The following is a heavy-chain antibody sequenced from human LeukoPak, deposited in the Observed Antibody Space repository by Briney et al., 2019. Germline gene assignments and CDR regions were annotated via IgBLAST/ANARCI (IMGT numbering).Heavy chain of an antibody. Sequence: PEASVKVSCKASGGTFSSYAISWVRQAPGQGLEWMGRIIPILGIANYAQKFQGRVTITADKSTSTAYMELSSLRSEDTAVYYCARDGRYCSGGSCRDYGMDVWGQGTTVTVSS. CDR2: IIPILGIA. CDR3: ARDGRYCSGGSCRDYGMDV. D-gene: IGHD2-15*01. V-gene: IGHV1-69*04. CDR1: GGTFSSYA. J-gene: IGHJ6*02.